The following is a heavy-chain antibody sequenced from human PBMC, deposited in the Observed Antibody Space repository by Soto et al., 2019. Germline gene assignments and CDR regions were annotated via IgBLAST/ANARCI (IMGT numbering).Heavy chain of an antibody. D-gene: IGHD6-13*01. J-gene: IGHJ6*02. Sequence: HPGGSLRLSCAASGFTFSTYVMSWFRQAPGKGLKWVSGISGYGGSTYYADSVKGRFTISRDNSKNTLYLQMDSLKAEDTAVYYCAAPIAAAGSPLGYDHGMDVWGQGTTLSVSS. CDR2: ISGYGGST. CDR1: GFTFSTYV. CDR3: AAPIAAAGSPLGYDHGMDV. V-gene: IGHV3-23*01.